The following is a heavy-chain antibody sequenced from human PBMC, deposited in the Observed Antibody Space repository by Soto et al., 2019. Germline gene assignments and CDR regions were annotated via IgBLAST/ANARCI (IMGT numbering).Heavy chain of an antibody. CDR3: TTVHFDVLTGSFDY. V-gene: IGHV3-15*07. Sequence: PGGSLRLSFAASGYTFGNAWMNWFRQAPGKGLEWVGRIKSKIHGGTTDYAAPVRGRFTISRDDSKNTLFLQMNSLKTEDAAVYYCTTVHFDVLTGSFDYWGQGTLVTVSS. CDR2: IKSKIHGGTT. J-gene: IGHJ4*02. CDR1: GYTFGNAW. D-gene: IGHD3-9*01.